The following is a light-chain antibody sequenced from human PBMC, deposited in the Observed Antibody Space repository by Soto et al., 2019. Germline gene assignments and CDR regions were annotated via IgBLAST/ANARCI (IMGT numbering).Light chain of an antibody. J-gene: IGKJ4*01. CDR3: QQYHSWPAT. CDR1: QEIGNF. Sequence: DIQMTQSPSSLSASVGDTVTITCRASQEIGNFFVWFQQKPGKAPKSLISDASSLQSGVPSKFSVSGSGTDVTLTINSLQPEDFATYYCQQYHSWPATFGGGTKVEI. V-gene: IGKV1-16*02. CDR2: DAS.